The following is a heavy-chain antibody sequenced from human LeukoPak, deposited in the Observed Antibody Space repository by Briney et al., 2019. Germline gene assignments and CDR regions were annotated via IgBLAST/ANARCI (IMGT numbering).Heavy chain of an antibody. D-gene: IGHD2-2*02. CDR2: IYPGDSDT. CDR3: ARGIVVVPAAISRGLEVRNWFDP. CDR1: GYSFTSYW. J-gene: IGHJ5*02. Sequence: PGGSLRLSCKGSGYSFTSYWIGWVRQMPGKGLEWMGIIYPGDSDTRYSPSFQGQVTISADKSISTAYLQWSSLKASDTAMYYCARGIVVVPAAISRGLEVRNWFDPWGQGTLVTVSS. V-gene: IGHV5-51*01.